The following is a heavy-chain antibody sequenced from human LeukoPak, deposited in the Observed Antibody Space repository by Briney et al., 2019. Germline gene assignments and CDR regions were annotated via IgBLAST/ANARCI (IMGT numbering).Heavy chain of an antibody. V-gene: IGHV5-10-1*01. Sequence: ASLKVSCKATGYSFTSYCISRVRQMPGKGLEWMGRIDPSDSYTNYSPSFQGHVTISADKSISTAYLQWSSLKASDTAMYYCARGDWLNAFDIWGQGTMATVSS. J-gene: IGHJ3*02. CDR2: IDPSDSYT. CDR3: ARGDWLNAFDI. CDR1: GYSFTSYC. D-gene: IGHD2-21*02.